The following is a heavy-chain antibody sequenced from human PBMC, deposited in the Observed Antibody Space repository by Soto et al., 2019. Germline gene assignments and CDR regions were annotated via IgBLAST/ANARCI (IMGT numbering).Heavy chain of an antibody. V-gene: IGHV5-10-1*01. Sequence: GESLKISCKGSVYSFTSYCIGWLRQMPGKGLEWMGRIDPSDSYTNYSPSFQGHVTISADKSIRTAYLQLSSLKASDTAMYYCARPSTRDVWSGYYVPQGAFEYWGQGTLVTLSS. CDR1: VYSFTSYC. CDR3: ARPSTRDVWSGYYVPQGAFEY. D-gene: IGHD3-3*01. J-gene: IGHJ4*02. CDR2: IDPSDSYT.